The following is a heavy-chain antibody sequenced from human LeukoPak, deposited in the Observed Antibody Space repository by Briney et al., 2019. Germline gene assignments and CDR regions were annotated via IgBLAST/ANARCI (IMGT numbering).Heavy chain of an antibody. CDR2: INPNSGGI. V-gene: IGHV1-2*02. J-gene: IGHJ4*02. D-gene: IGHD3-22*01. Sequence: ASVKVSCKASGYTFTGYYMHWVRQPPGQGLGWMGWINPNSGGINYAQKFQGRVTMTTDTYISTAYMELSRLRSDDTAVYYCARDIVLKDSSGYYDYWGQGTLVTVSS. CDR1: GYTFTGYY. CDR3: ARDIVLKDSSGYYDY.